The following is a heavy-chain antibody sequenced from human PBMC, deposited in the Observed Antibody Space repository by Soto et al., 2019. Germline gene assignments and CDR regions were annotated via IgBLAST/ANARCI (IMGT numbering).Heavy chain of an antibody. CDR1: GGSISSYY. D-gene: IGHD6-6*01. V-gene: IGHV4-59*01. J-gene: IGHJ6*02. CDR2: IYYSGST. Sequence: PSETLSLTCTVSGGSISSYYWIWIRQPPGKGLEWIGYIYYSGSTNYSPSLKSRVTISVDTSKNQFSLKLSSVTAADTAVYYCARDQLENYYYYGMEVWGQGTTVTVSS. CDR3: ARDQLENYYYYGMEV.